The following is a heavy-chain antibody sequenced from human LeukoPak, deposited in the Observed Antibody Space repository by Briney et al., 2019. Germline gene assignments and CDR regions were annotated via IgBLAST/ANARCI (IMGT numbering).Heavy chain of an antibody. D-gene: IGHD5-12*01. CDR3: ARTRATLYYYYYMDV. Sequence: SETLSLTCAVYGGSFSGYYWSWIRQPPGKGLEWIGEINHSGSTNYNPSLKSRVTISVDTSKNQFSLKLSSVTAADTAVYYCARTRATLYYYYYMDVWGKGTTVTVSS. V-gene: IGHV4-34*01. CDR1: GGSFSGYY. J-gene: IGHJ6*03. CDR2: INHSGST.